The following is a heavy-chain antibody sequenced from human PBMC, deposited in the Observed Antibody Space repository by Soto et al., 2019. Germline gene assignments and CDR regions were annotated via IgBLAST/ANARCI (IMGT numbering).Heavy chain of an antibody. V-gene: IGHV3-33*01. D-gene: IGHD1-26*01. CDR2: IWHDGNNK. CDR1: VFTFSNYG. CDR3: ASDLVGASDSYGLDV. Sequence: LRLSCAASVFTFSNYGMHWVRQAPGKGLEWVAIIWHDGNNKYYADSVRGRFIISRDNSKNRLYLQMNSLRAEDTAVYYCASDLVGASDSYGLDVWGQGTPVTVSS. J-gene: IGHJ6*02.